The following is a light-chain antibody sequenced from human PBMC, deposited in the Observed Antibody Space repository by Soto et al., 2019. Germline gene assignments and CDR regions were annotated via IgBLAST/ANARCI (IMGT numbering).Light chain of an antibody. CDR2: EVS. V-gene: IGLV2-14*01. CDR3: SSYTSSSTYV. CDR1: SSDVGAYNY. J-gene: IGLJ1*01. Sequence: QSALTQPAPVSGSPGQSITISCTGTSSDVGAYNYVSWYQQHPGKAPKLMIFEVSNRPSGVSNRFSGSKSGNTASLTISGLQAEDEADYHCSSYTSSSTYVLGNGTKVTVL.